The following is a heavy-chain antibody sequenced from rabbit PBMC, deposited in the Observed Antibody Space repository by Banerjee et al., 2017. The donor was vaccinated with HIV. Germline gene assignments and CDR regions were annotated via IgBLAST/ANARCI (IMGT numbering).Heavy chain of an antibody. CDR2: IYAGNNGGT. J-gene: IGHJ4*01. V-gene: IGHV1S40*01. D-gene: IGHD1-1*01. CDR3: ARDPDGSSGYNL. CDR1: GFSFSSGYH. Sequence: QSLEESGGDLVKPGASLTLTCKASGFSFSSGYHMCWVRQAPGKGLEWIARIYAGNNGGTYYASWTKGRFTISKTSSTTVTLQMTSLTAADTATYFCARDPDGSSGYNLWGPGTLVTV.